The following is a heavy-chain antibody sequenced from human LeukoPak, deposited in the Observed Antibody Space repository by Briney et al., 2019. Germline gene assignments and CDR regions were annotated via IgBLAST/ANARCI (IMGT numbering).Heavy chain of an antibody. J-gene: IGHJ5*02. CDR3: ARDWSGLFDP. V-gene: IGHV1-69*13. CDR2: IIPIFGTA. Sequence: ASVKVSFKASGGTFSSYAISWVRQAPGQGLEWMGGIIPIFGTANYAQKFQGRVTITADESTSTAYMELSSLRSEDTAVYYCARDWSGLFDPWGQGTLVTVSS. CDR1: GGTFSSYA. D-gene: IGHD3-3*01.